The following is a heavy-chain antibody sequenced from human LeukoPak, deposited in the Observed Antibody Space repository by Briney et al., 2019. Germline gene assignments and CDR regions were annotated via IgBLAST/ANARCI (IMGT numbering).Heavy chain of an antibody. J-gene: IGHJ6*02. D-gene: IGHD3-16*01. CDR3: ARDWGTAEYYGMDV. V-gene: IGHV3-21*01. CDR2: ISSSSSYI. CDR1: GXTFSSYS. Sequence: GGSLRLSCAASGXTFSSYSMNWVRQAPGKGLEWVSSISSSSSYIYYADSVKGRFTISRDNAKNSLYLQMNSLRAEDTAVYYCARDWGTAEYYGMDVWGQGTTVTVSS.